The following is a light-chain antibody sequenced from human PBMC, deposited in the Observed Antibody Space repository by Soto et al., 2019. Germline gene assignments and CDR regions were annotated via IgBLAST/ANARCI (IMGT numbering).Light chain of an antibody. CDR2: GVS. J-gene: IGKJ5*01. V-gene: IGKV3-20*01. Sequence: EIVLTQSPCTPSLSPVEIATLSCSGGQSVSTHLAWYQQKPGQAPRLLIYGVSSRATGVPVSFSGSGSGTDFTLTISRLEHEDFAVYYCQQYVSAPITFGQGTRLEIK. CDR1: QSVSTH. CDR3: QQYVSAPIT.